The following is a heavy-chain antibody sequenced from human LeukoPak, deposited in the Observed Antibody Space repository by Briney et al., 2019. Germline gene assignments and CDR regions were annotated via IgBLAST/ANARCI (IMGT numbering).Heavy chain of an antibody. Sequence: PSETLSLTCTVSGGSISSYYWSWIRQYPGKGLEWIGYIYYSGSTYYNPSLKSRVTMSVDTSKNQFSLKLNSVTAADTAVYYCAREGEAASGSYLFDFWGQGTLVTVSS. D-gene: IGHD1-26*01. J-gene: IGHJ4*02. CDR2: IYYSGST. CDR1: GGSISSYY. CDR3: AREGEAASGSYLFDF. V-gene: IGHV4-59*06.